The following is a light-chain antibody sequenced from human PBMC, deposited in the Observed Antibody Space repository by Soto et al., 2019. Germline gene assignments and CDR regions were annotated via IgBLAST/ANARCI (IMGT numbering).Light chain of an antibody. Sequence: DIHMTQSPSSLSASVGDRVTITCRASQGISFYLNWYQQKPGKVPKLMIYAASTLQSGVPSGFSGSASGTDFTLTISSLQPDDFATYFGQQSYSTPYTFGQGTKLEIK. CDR1: QGISFY. V-gene: IGKV1-39*01. CDR2: AAS. J-gene: IGKJ2*01. CDR3: QQSYSTPYT.